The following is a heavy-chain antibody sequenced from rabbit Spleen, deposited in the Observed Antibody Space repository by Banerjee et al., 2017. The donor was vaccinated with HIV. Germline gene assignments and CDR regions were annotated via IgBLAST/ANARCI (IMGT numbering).Heavy chain of an antibody. D-gene: IGHD6-1*01. CDR1: GFSFSSSYY. CDR3: ARDADRTNAYYYLHL. CDR2: IYAGSSDST. J-gene: IGHJ4*01. V-gene: IGHV1S45*01. Sequence: QEQLEESGGGLVQPEGSLTLTCTASGFSFSSSYYMCWVRQAPGKGLEWIACIYAGSSDSTYYASWAKGRFTISKTSSTTVTLQMTSLTAADTATYFCARDADRTNAYYYLHLWGPGTLVTVS.